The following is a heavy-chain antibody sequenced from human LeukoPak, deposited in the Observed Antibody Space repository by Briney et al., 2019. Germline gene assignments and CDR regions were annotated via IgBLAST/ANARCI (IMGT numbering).Heavy chain of an antibody. CDR1: GDTFTSYY. J-gene: IGHJ2*01. V-gene: IGHV1-46*01. CDR2: INPSGGST. CDR3: ARDASIAIAVAAYCYSDL. D-gene: IGHD6-19*01. Sequence: ASVKVSCKASGDTFTSYYMHWVRQAPGQGLEWMGIINPSGGSTSYAQKFQGRVTMTRDTSTSTVYMELSSLRSEDTAVYYCARDASIAIAVAAYCYSDLWGRGTLVTVSS.